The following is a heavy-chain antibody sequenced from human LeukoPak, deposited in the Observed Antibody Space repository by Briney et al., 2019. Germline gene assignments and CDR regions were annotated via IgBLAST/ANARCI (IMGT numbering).Heavy chain of an antibody. Sequence: SETLSLTCTVSGDSISTSTSYWGWIRQPPGKGLDWIGSIYYSGYTYYSPSLKSRVTISVDTSQNQFSLKLSSVTAADTALYYCARQGGDTMVRGVVRGWFDPWGQGTLVTVSS. CDR2: IYYSGYT. CDR3: ARQGGDTMVRGVVRGWFDP. V-gene: IGHV4-39*01. D-gene: IGHD3-10*01. J-gene: IGHJ5*02. CDR1: GDSISTSTSY.